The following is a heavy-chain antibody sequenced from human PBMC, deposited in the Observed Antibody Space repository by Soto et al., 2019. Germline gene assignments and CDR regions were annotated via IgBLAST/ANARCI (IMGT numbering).Heavy chain of an antibody. CDR2: VYYSGTT. CDR3: ARTTAVPNTLRSRYFFDY. V-gene: IGHV4-61*01. Sequence: SETLSLTCSVSCGPVSDKTYYWSWIRQPPGKRLEWIGYVYYSGTTNYNPSLKSRVTISVDLSKNRFSLRLSSVTTADTALYYCARTTAVPNTLRSRYFFDYWGQGTLVTVSS. CDR1: CGPVSDKTYY. D-gene: IGHD4-17*01. J-gene: IGHJ4*02.